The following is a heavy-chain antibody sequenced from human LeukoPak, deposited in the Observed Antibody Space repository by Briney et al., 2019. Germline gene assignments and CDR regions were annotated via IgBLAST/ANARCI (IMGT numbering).Heavy chain of an antibody. CDR2: INGDGSST. CDR1: GFTFSSYW. V-gene: IGHV3-74*01. Sequence: GGSLRLSCAASGFTFSSYWMHWVRQAPGKGLVWVSRINGDGSSTSYADSVKGRFTISRDNAKNTLYLQMNSLRAEDTAVYYCARVGYSAQVDYWGQGTLVTVSS. D-gene: IGHD4-23*01. CDR3: ARVGYSAQVDY. J-gene: IGHJ4*02.